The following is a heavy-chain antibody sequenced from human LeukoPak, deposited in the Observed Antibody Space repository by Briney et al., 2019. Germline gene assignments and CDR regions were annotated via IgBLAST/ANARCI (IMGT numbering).Heavy chain of an antibody. V-gene: IGHV1-69*06. CDR2: IIPIFGTA. CDR1: GGTFSSYA. CDR3: ARDGGIAAAGNAFDI. Sequence: SVKVSCKASGGTFSSYAISWVRQAPGQGLEWMGGIIPIFGTANYAQKFQGRVTITADKSTSTAYMELSSLRSEDTAVYYCARDGGIAAAGNAFDIWAKGQWSPSLQ. D-gene: IGHD6-13*01. J-gene: IGHJ3*02.